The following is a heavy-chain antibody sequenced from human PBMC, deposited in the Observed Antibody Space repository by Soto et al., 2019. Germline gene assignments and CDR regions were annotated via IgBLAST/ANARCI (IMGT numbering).Heavy chain of an antibody. D-gene: IGHD2-21*02. CDR2: ISAYNGNT. J-gene: IGHJ4*02. Sequence: ASVKVSCKASGYTFTSYGISWVRQAPGQGLEWMGWISAYNGNTNYAQKLQGRVTMTTDTSTSTAYMELRSLRSDDTAVYYCARVLDCGGDGDPYYLDYWGQGTLVTVSS. V-gene: IGHV1-18*01. CDR3: ARVLDCGGDGDPYYLDY. CDR1: GYTFTSYG.